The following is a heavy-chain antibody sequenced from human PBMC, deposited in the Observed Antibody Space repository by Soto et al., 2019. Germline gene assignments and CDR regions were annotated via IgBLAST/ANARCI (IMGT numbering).Heavy chain of an antibody. D-gene: IGHD6-19*01. V-gene: IGHV1-69*06. J-gene: IGHJ6*02. Sequence: QVQLVQSGAEVKKAGSSVKVSCKTSGGTLSTNAISWVRQAPGQGLEWMGAIIPMFGSPKYAQKFQGRVTITADNPTSTIYMEMISLTSADTAVYNCARGGFVAGLYNALDAGGQGTTVAVSS. CDR1: GGTLSTNA. CDR2: IIPMFGSP. CDR3: ARGGFVAGLYNALDA.